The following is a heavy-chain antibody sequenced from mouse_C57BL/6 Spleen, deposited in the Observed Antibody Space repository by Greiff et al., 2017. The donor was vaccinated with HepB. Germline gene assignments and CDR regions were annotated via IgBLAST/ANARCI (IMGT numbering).Heavy chain of an antibody. CDR2: ISDGGSYT. J-gene: IGHJ2*01. V-gene: IGHV5-4*01. Sequence: DVMLVESGGGLVKPGGSLKLSCAASGFTFSSYAMSWVRQTPEKRLEWVATISDGGSYTYYPDNVKGRFTISRDNAKNNLYLQMSHRKSEDTAMYYCARDRVYSNYLYYFDYWGQGTTLTVSS. CDR3: ARDRVYSNYLYYFDY. CDR1: GFTFSSYA. D-gene: IGHD2-5*01.